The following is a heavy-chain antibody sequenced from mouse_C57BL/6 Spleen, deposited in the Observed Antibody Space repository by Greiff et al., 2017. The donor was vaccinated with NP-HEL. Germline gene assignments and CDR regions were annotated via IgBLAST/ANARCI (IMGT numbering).Heavy chain of an antibody. D-gene: IGHD1-1*01. CDR2: ISSGGSYT. J-gene: IGHJ2*01. V-gene: IGHV5-6*01. CDR1: GFTFSSYG. Sequence: EVQLVESGGDLVKPGGSLKLSCAASGFTFSSYGMSWVRQTPDKRLEWVATISSGGSYTYYPDSVKGRFTISRDNAKNTLYLQMSSLKSEDTAMYYCARRNRNGSFLDYWGQGTTLTVSS. CDR3: ARRNRNGSFLDY.